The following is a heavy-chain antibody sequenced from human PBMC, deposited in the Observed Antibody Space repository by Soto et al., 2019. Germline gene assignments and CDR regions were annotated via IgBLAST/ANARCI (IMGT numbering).Heavy chain of an antibody. Sequence: RASVKVSCKASGYTFTGYYMHWVRQAPGQGLEWMGWINPNSGGTNYAQKFQGWVTMTRDTSISTAYMELSRLRSDDTAVYYCAREGISSSSQSYYYYGMDVWGQGTTVTVSS. D-gene: IGHD6-6*01. J-gene: IGHJ6*02. V-gene: IGHV1-2*04. CDR2: INPNSGGT. CDR3: AREGISSSSQSYYYYGMDV. CDR1: GYTFTGYY.